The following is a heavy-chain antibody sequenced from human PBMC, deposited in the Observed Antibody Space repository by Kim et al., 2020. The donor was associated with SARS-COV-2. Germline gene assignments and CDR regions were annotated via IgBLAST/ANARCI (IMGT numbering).Heavy chain of an antibody. CDR2: INADRSVI. J-gene: IGHJ4*02. V-gene: IGHV3-74*01. CDR1: GFTFSNHW. Sequence: GESLRLSCAASGFTFSNHWMHWVRQAPGKGPVWVSRINADRSVIEYAASVKGRFTISRDNAKSTLDLQMNSLRPEDTAVYYCARGSGSYGFDSWGQGILVAVSS. D-gene: IGHD1-26*01. CDR3: ARGSGSYGFDS.